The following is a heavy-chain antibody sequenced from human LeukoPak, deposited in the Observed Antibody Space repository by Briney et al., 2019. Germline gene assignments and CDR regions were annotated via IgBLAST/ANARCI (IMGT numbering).Heavy chain of an antibody. CDR3: AKATRYSSSWYYFDY. D-gene: IGHD6-13*01. CDR1: GFTFSTYA. CDR2: ISGSGGST. J-gene: IGHJ4*02. Sequence: PGGSLRLSCAASGFTFSTYAMSWVRQAPGKGLEWVSAISGSGGSTYYADSVKGRFTIYRDNSKNTLYLQMNSLRAEDTALYYCAKATRYSSSWYYFDYWGQGTLVTVSS. V-gene: IGHV3-23*01.